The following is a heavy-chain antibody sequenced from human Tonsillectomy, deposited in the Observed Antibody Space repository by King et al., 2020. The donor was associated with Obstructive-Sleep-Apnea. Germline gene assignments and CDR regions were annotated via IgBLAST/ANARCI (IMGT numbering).Heavy chain of an antibody. Sequence: VQLVESGGGVVQPGRSLRLSCAASGFTFSSYGMHWVRQAPGKGLEWVAFIRYDGSNKYYADSVKGRFTISRDNSKNTLYLQMNSLRAEGTAVYYCAKDRDKRVAENAFDIWGQGTMVTVSS. CDR1: GFTFSSYG. V-gene: IGHV3-30*02. CDR3: AKDRDKRVAENAFDI. J-gene: IGHJ3*02. D-gene: IGHD6-19*01. CDR2: IRYDGSNK.